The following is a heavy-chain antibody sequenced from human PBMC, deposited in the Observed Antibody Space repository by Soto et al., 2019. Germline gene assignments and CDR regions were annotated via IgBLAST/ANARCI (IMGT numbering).Heavy chain of an antibody. CDR2: INPGNGNT. Sequence: ASVNVSCKASGYTFTSYGINWVRQAPGRGLEWMGWINPGNGNTKYSQQFQGRVIIDRDTSASTAYMELSSLRSEDTAVYYCARGRYFGSSNYRASWGLGTLVILSS. V-gene: IGHV1-3*01. D-gene: IGHD3-22*01. J-gene: IGHJ5*02. CDR3: ARGRYFGSSNYRAS. CDR1: GYTFTSYG.